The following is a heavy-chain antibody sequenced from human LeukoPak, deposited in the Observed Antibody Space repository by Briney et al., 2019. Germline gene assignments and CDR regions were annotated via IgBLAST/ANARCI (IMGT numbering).Heavy chain of an antibody. CDR1: GFTFSNSW. V-gene: IGHV3-74*03. CDR3: ATGDSGCYNY. D-gene: IGHD6-19*01. CDR2: IKSDGSYI. J-gene: IGHJ4*02. Sequence: GGSLRLSCAASGFTFSNSWMHWVRQGPGKGPVWVSRIKSDGSYITYADSVKGRFIISRDNAENTLYLQMNSLRVDDTAVYYCATGDSGCYNYWGQGTLVTVSA.